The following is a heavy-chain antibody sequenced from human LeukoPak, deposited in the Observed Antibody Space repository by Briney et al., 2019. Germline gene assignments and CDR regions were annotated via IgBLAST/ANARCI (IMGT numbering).Heavy chain of an antibody. V-gene: IGHV4-30-2*01. J-gene: IGHJ4*02. CDR1: GGSITSGPYS. Sequence: TSETLSLTCAVSGGSITSGPYSWSWIRQPPGKGLEWIGFIYYSGSTYYNPSLKSRVTISVDRSKNQFSLRLSSVTAADTAVYYCARVRGYLSSYYFDYWGQGTLVTVSS. D-gene: IGHD5-12*01. CDR3: ARVRGYLSSYYFDY. CDR2: IYYSGST.